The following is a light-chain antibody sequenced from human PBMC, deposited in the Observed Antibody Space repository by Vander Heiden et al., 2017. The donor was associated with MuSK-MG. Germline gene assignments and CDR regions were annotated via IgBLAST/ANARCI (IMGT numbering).Light chain of an antibody. CDR1: QSVSNY. CDR3: HQRSCIFT. V-gene: IGKV3-11*01. Sequence: EIVLTQSPATLSLSPGERATLSCRASQSVSNYLAWYQQKPGQAPRLLIYDASNSDNGIPDRFSGSGYATDFTLTSSRREHEDFAVYYAHQRSCIFTFGHGTKVDIK. CDR2: DAS. J-gene: IGKJ3*01.